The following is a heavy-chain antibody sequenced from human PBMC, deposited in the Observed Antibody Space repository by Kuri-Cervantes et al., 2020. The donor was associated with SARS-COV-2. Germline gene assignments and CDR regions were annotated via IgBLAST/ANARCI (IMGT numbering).Heavy chain of an antibody. J-gene: IGHJ4*02. CDR1: GFTFSSYS. V-gene: IGHV3-48*02. CDR2: ISSSSSTM. D-gene: IGHD4-17*01. Sequence: SLKISCAACGFTFSSYSMNWGRQAPGKGLEWGSYISSSSSTMYYADSVKGRFTISRDNAKNSLYLQMNSLRDEDTAVYYCARDGVKDDYGFSSYWGQGTLVTVSS. CDR3: ARDGVKDDYGFSSY.